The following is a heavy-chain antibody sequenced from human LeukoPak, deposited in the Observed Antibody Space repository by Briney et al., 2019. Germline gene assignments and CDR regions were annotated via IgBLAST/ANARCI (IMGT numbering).Heavy chain of an antibody. CDR1: GFTFSRYS. J-gene: IGHJ1*01. CDR3: AKDLGERWWLFDFQH. V-gene: IGHV3-48*04. Sequence: PGGSLRLSCTASGFTFSRYSINWIRQAPGKGLEWLSYIGNSGSPIYYADSVKGRFTISRDNAKNSVYLQMNSLRAEDTAVYYCAKDLGERWWLFDFQHWGQGTLVTVSS. CDR2: IGNSGSPI. D-gene: IGHD3-22*01.